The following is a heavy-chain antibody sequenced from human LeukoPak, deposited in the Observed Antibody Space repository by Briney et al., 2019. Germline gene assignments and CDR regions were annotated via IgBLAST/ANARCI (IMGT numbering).Heavy chain of an antibody. CDR2: INHSGST. CDR1: GGSFSGCY. V-gene: IGHV4-34*01. Sequence: SETLSLTCAVYGGSFSGCYWSWIRQPPGKGLEWIGEINHSGSTNYNPSLKSRVTISVDTSKNQFSLKLSSVTAADTAVYYCARMRWKYYYDSSGSIPNAFDIWGQGTMVTVSS. J-gene: IGHJ3*02. CDR3: ARMRWKYYYDSSGSIPNAFDI. D-gene: IGHD3-22*01.